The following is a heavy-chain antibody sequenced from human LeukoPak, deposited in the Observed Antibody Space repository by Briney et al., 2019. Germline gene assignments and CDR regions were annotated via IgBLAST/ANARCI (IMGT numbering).Heavy chain of an antibody. CDR1: GGTFSSYA. CDR2: IIPIFGTA. J-gene: IGHJ6*02. CDR3: ASGIFGVVTYYYYGMDV. Sequence: SVKVSCKASGGTFSSYAISWVRQAPGQGLEWIGGIIPIFGTANYAQKFQGRVTITADESTSTAYMELSSLRSEDTAVYYCASGIFGVVTYYYYGMDVWGQGTTVTVSS. D-gene: IGHD3-3*01. V-gene: IGHV1-69*13.